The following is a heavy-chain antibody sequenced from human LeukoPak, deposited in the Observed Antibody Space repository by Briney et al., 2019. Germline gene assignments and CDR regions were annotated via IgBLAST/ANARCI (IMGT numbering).Heavy chain of an antibody. Sequence: GGSLKLSCAASGFTFSGSAMHWVRQASGKGLEWVGRSRSKADNYATAYAASVKGRFTISRDDSKNTAYLQMNSLKTEDTAVYYCTSHPPEGCSSTSCMDVWGKGTTVTVSS. J-gene: IGHJ6*04. CDR1: GFTFSGSA. CDR2: SRSKADNYAT. CDR3: TSHPPEGCSSTSCMDV. D-gene: IGHD2-2*01. V-gene: IGHV3-73*01.